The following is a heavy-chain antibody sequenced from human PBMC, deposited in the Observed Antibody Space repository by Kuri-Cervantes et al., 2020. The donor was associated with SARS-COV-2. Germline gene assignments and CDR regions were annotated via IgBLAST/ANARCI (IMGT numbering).Heavy chain of an antibody. CDR2: INHSGST. J-gene: IGHJ3*02. CDR3: TRCDTAVFRSHAFDI. CDR1: GGSFSGYY. Sequence: GSLRLSCAVYGGSFSGYYWSWIRQPPGKGLEWIGEINHSGSTNYNPSLKSRVTISVDTSKNQFSLKLSSVTAADTAVYYCTRCDTAVFRSHAFDIWGQGTLVTVSS. D-gene: IGHD2-2*02. V-gene: IGHV4-34*01.